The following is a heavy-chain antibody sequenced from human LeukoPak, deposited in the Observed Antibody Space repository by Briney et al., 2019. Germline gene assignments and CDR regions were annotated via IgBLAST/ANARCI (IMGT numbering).Heavy chain of an antibody. CDR3: ARQSTIAAARIDP. J-gene: IGHJ5*02. Sequence: SETLSLTCTVSGGSISDSNYYWGWIRQPPGRGLEWIANIYYSGSAYYSPSLKSRVTVSIDTSKNQLSLKLNSVTAADTAVYYCARQSTIAAARIDPWGQGTLVTVSS. D-gene: IGHD6-25*01. CDR2: IYYSGSA. V-gene: IGHV4-39*01. CDR1: GGSISDSNYY.